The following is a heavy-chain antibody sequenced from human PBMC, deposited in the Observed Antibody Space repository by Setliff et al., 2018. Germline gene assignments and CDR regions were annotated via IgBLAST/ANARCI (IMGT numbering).Heavy chain of an antibody. D-gene: IGHD3-3*01. CDR2: ISSGGSA. CDR1: GFTFSNCA. V-gene: IGHV3-23*01. J-gene: IGHJ6*03. CDR3: TTDPGSYNFWSGYPYYYYYMDV. Sequence: GGSLRLSCAASGFTFSNCAMNWARQAPGKGLERVSAISSGGSAYYADSVKGRFTISRDNSKNTLYLQMNSLKTEDTAVYYCTTDPGSYNFWSGYPYYYYYMDVWGKGTTVTVSS.